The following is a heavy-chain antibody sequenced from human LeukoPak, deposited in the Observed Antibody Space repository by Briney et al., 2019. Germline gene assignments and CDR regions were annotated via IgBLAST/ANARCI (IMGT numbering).Heavy chain of an antibody. Sequence: ASVKVSCKASGYTFTGYYMHWVRQAPGQGLEWMGWINPNSGGTNYAQKFQGRVTMTRDTSISTAYMELSRLRSDDTAVYYCARYYDYVWGSYVFDYWGQGTLVTVSS. CDR3: ARYYDYVWGSYVFDY. CDR2: INPNSGGT. CDR1: GYTFTGYY. J-gene: IGHJ4*02. V-gene: IGHV1-2*02. D-gene: IGHD3-16*01.